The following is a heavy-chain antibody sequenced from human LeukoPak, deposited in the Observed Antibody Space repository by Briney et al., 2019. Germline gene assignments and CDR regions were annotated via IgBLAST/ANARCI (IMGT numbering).Heavy chain of an antibody. CDR1: GFTFSSYS. CDR2: ISRSGTI. Sequence: GGSLRLSCAASGFTFSSYSMNWVRQAPGKGLEWVSYISRSGTIYYADSVKGRFTISRDNAKNSLYLQMNSLRDEDTAVYYCARDPEALDYWGQGTLVAVSS. J-gene: IGHJ4*02. CDR3: ARDPEALDY. V-gene: IGHV3-48*02.